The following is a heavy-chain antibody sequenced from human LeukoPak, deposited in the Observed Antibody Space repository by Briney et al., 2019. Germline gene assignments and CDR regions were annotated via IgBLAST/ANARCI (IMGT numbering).Heavy chain of an antibody. CDR1: GGSISSRSYY. D-gene: IGHD2-15*01. CDR3: ARRVDCSGGSCFNWFDP. V-gene: IGHV4-39*01. J-gene: IGHJ5*02. CDR2: MYYSGNT. Sequence: SETLSLTCTVSGGSISSRSYYWGWIRQPPGKGLEWIGSMYYSGNTYYNPSLKSRVTISVDTSKNQFSLKLSSVTAADTAVYYCARRVDCSGGSCFNWFDPWGQGTLVTVSS.